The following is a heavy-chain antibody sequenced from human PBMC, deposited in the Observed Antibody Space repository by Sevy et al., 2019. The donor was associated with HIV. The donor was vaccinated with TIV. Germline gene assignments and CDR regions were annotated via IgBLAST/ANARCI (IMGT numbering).Heavy chain of an antibody. Sequence: GGSLRLSCAASGFIFSSYAMHWVRQAPGKGLESVAVISYDGSNKYYADSVKGRFTISRDNSKNTLYLQMNSLRAEDTVVYYCARDRYYYDSSGYYSGAFDIWGQGSMVTVSS. V-gene: IGHV3-30-3*01. CDR3: ARDRYYYDSSGYYSGAFDI. CDR1: GFIFSSYA. J-gene: IGHJ3*02. CDR2: ISYDGSNK. D-gene: IGHD3-22*01.